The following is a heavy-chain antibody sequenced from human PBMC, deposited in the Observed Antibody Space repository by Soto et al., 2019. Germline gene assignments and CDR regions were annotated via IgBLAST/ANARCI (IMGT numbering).Heavy chain of an antibody. V-gene: IGHV1-3*01. D-gene: IGHD3-10*01. CDR2: INAGNGNT. CDR1: GYTFTSYA. Sequence: ASVKVSCKASGYTFTSYAMHWVRQAPGQRLEWMGWINAGNGNTKYSQKFQGRVTITRDTSASTAYMELSSLRSEDTAVYCCARRDGSGSYYNEGWGQGTLVTVSS. J-gene: IGHJ4*02. CDR3: ARRDGSGSYYNEG.